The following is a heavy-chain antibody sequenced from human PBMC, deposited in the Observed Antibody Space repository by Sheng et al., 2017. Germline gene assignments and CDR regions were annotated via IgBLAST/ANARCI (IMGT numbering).Heavy chain of an antibody. CDR2: IHYSGIN. CDR1: GGSVSSHY. D-gene: IGHD2-21*02. J-gene: IGHJ4*02. CDR3: ARGMVTGDY. Sequence: QVQLQESGPGLVKPSETLSLICTVSGGSVSSHYWSWIRQPPGKGLEWIGYIHYSGINNYHPSLKSRVTISLDTSKNQFSLKLSNVTAADTAMYYCARGMVTGDYWGQGTLVTVSS. V-gene: IGHV4-59*02.